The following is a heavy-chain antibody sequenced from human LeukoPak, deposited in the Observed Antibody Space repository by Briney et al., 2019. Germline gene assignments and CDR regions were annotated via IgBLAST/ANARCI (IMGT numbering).Heavy chain of an antibody. J-gene: IGHJ4*02. CDR2: IKQDGSEK. CDR3: ARGRVEVTIFGVVTGYWVDY. V-gene: IGHV3-7*01. Sequence: GGSLRLSCAASGFSFNSDWMDWVRQAPGKGLEWVANIKQDGSEKYYVDSVKGRFTISRDNAKNSLYLQMNSLRAEDTAVYYCARGRVEVTIFGVVTGYWVDYWGQGTLVTVSS. D-gene: IGHD3-3*01. CDR1: GFSFNSDW.